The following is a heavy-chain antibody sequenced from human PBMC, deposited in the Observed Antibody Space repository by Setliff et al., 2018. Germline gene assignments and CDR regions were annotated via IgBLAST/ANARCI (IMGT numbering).Heavy chain of an antibody. J-gene: IGHJ4*02. Sequence: GASVKVSCKASGYTFTSYGISWVRQAPGQGLEWMGWISAYNGNTNYAQKLQGRVTMTTDTSASTAYMDLSSLRFEDTAVYYCARAQSWSGGPYYFDNWGQGTLVTVSS. CDR2: ISAYNGNT. CDR1: GYTFTSYG. V-gene: IGHV1-18*01. CDR3: ARAQSWSGGPYYFDN. D-gene: IGHD3-3*01.